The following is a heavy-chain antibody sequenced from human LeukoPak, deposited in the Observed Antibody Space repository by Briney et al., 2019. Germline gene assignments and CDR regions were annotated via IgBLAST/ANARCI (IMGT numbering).Heavy chain of an antibody. CDR1: GFTFSSYA. CDR3: AKAGSIAVAGIPEDY. J-gene: IGHJ4*02. CDR2: ISGSGGST. D-gene: IGHD6-19*01. Sequence: GGSLRLSCAASGFTFSSYAMSWVRQAPGKGLEWVSAISGSGGSTYYADSVKGRFTISRDNSENTLYLQMNSLRAEDTAVYYCAKAGSIAVAGIPEDYWGQGTLVTVSS. V-gene: IGHV3-23*01.